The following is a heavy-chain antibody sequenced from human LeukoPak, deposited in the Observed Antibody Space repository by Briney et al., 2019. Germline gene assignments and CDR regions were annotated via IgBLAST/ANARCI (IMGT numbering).Heavy chain of an antibody. J-gene: IGHJ4*02. Sequence: ASVKVSCKASGYTFTSYYMHWVRQAPGQGLEWMGRINPNSGGTNYAQKFQGRVTMTRDTSISTAYMELSSLRSEDTAVYYCARAVGYSSSWYFGYYFDYWGQGTLVTVSS. CDR3: ARAVGYSSSWYFGYYFDY. V-gene: IGHV1-2*06. CDR2: INPNSGGT. CDR1: GYTFTSYY. D-gene: IGHD6-13*01.